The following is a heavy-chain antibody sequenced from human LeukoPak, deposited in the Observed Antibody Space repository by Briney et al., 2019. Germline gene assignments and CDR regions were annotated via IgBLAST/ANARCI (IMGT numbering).Heavy chain of an antibody. J-gene: IGHJ4*02. V-gene: IGHV3-48*01. CDR2: INRYTTTT. CDR1: GFRFSSYS. CDR3: TRDPQALDF. Sequence: PGGSLRLFCAASGFRFSSYSMNWVRQAPGKGLECVAYINRYTTTTYYADPVKGRFTIPRDNAKNSLYLQMNSLRVEDTAVYFCTRDPQALDFWGQGTLVTVSS.